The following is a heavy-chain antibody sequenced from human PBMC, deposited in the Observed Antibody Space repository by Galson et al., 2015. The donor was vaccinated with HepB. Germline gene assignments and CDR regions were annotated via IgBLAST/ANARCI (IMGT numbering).Heavy chain of an antibody. D-gene: IGHD2-15*01. Sequence: SVKVSCKASGYTFTGYYMHWVRQAPGQGLEWMGWINPNSGGTNYAQKFQGWVTMTRDTSISTAYMELSRLRSDDTAVYYCARARIFGDYGMDVWGQGTTVTVSS. J-gene: IGHJ6*02. CDR1: GYTFTGYY. V-gene: IGHV1-2*04. CDR2: INPNSGGT. CDR3: ARARIFGDYGMDV.